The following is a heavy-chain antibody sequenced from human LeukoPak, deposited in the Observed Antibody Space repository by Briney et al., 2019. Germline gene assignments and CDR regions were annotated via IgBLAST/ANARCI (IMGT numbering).Heavy chain of an antibody. D-gene: IGHD6-13*01. Sequence: GGSLRLSCAASGFTLSSYSMKSVRQAPGTGLGCVSSISSSSSYIYYAESVKGRFTISRDNAKNSLYLQMNSLRAEDTAVYYCARAPIAAAGQSWWDYWGQGTLVTVSS. V-gene: IGHV3-21*01. J-gene: IGHJ4*02. CDR1: GFTLSSYS. CDR3: ARAPIAAAGQSWWDY. CDR2: ISSSSSYI.